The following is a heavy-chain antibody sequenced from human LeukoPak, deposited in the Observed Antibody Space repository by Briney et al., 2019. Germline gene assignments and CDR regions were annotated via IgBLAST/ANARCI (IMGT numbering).Heavy chain of an antibody. J-gene: IGHJ4*02. V-gene: IGHV3-53*01. CDR2: IYSGGST. D-gene: IGHD3-22*01. CDR1: GLTVNSNY. Sequence: GGSLRLSCAACGLTVNSNYMSWVRQAPGKGLEWVSTIYSGGSTYYTGSLKGRFTIPRDNSKNTVYLQMNSLRAEDTAVYYCARGGYDSSGYYYYFDFWGQGTLVTVSS. CDR3: ARGGYDSSGYYYYFDF.